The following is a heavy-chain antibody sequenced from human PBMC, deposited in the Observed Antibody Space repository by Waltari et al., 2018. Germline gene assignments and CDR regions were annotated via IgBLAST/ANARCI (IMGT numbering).Heavy chain of an antibody. CDR3: ARAALGECILPIALAVKGLYS. CDR1: GYTFTSYG. V-gene: IGHV1-18*01. Sequence: QVQLVQSGAEVKKPGASVKVSCKASGYTFTSYGISWVRQAPGQGLEWMGWIRAYNGNTNAPQKTQGAVTMTTYTSSSKADIELRRLRSDDTAVYYGARAALGECILPIALAVKGLYSWGQGTLVTVSS. CDR2: IRAYNGNT. D-gene: IGHD6-19*01. J-gene: IGHJ4*02.